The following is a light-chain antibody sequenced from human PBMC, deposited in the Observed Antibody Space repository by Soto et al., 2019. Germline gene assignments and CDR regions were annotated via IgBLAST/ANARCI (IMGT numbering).Light chain of an antibody. CDR1: QSVGKY. CDR2: DAS. Sequence: EIVMTQSPATLSLSAGGRATLSCRSSQSVGKYLVWYQQKPGQAPRLLIYDASNRATGIPARFSGSGSGTDFTLTISSLEPEDFAVYYCQQRGNRPPWTFGQGTKVDI. CDR3: QQRGNRPPWT. J-gene: IGKJ1*01. V-gene: IGKV3-11*01.